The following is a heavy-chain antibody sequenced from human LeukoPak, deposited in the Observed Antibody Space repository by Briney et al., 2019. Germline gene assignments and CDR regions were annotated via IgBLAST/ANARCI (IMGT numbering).Heavy chain of an antibody. V-gene: IGHV3-23*01. CDR1: GFTFSSYV. CDR3: AIFGQQLEVGREIDY. D-gene: IGHD6-13*01. J-gene: IGHJ4*02. CDR2: ISGSGGST. Sequence: GGSLRLSCAGSGFTFSSYVMSWVRQAPGKGLEWVSAISGSGGSTFYADSVKGRFAISRDNSKNTLNLQMNSLRSEDTAVYYCAIFGQQLEVGREIDYWGQGTLVTVSS.